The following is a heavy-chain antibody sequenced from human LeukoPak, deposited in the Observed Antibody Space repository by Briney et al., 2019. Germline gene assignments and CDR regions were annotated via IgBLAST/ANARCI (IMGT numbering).Heavy chain of an antibody. CDR3: AKDINYYDSSIAGLDY. D-gene: IGHD3-22*01. CDR1: GFTFSSYE. V-gene: IGHV3-48*03. Sequence: PGGSLRLSCAASGFTFSSYEMNWVRQAPGRGLEWVSYISSSGSTIYYADSVKGRFTISRDNSKNTLYLQMNSLRAEDTAVYYCAKDINYYDSSIAGLDYWGQGTLVTVSS. CDR2: ISSSGSTI. J-gene: IGHJ4*02.